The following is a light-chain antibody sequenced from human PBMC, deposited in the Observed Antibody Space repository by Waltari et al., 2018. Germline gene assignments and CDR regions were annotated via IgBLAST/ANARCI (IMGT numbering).Light chain of an antibody. CDR2: DAS. CDR1: QSISSW. J-gene: IGKJ2*01. V-gene: IGKV1-5*01. Sequence: DIQMTQSPSTLSASVGDRVPITCRASQSISSWLAWYQQKPGKAPKLLIYDASSLESGVPSRFSGSGSGTEFTLTISSLQPDDFATYYCQQYNSYWYTFGQGTKLEIK. CDR3: QQYNSYWYT.